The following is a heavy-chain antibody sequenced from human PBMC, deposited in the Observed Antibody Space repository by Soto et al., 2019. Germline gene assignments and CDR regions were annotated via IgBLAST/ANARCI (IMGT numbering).Heavy chain of an antibody. J-gene: IGHJ4*02. Sequence: GGSLRLYCAASGFTFSSYSMNWVRQAPGKGLEWVSSISSSSYIYYADSVKGRFTISRDNSKNTLYLQMNSLRAEDTAVYYCAKEAVAGYYFDYWGQGTLVTVSS. CDR2: ISSSSYI. CDR3: AKEAVAGYYFDY. V-gene: IGHV3-21*04. D-gene: IGHD6-19*01. CDR1: GFTFSSYS.